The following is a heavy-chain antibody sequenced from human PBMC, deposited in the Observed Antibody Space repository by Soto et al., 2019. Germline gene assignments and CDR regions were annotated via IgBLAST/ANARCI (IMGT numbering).Heavy chain of an antibody. CDR2: ISDSGGST. D-gene: IGHD5-18*01. CDR3: AKFPTRGYSYGYLDY. CDR1: GLTFMSYA. J-gene: IGHJ4*02. V-gene: IGHV3-23*01. Sequence: SLRLSCAASGLTFMSYAMSWVRQAPGKGLEWVSVISDSGGSTYYADPVKGRFTISRDNSKNTVYLQMNSLRGEDTAVYYCAKFPTRGYSYGYLDYWGQGTLVTVSS.